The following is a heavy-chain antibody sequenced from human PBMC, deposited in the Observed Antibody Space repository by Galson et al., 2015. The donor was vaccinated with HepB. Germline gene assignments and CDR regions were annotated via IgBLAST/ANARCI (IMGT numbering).Heavy chain of an antibody. J-gene: IGHJ4*02. CDR3: ARDPPWSGRYFDY. CDR1: GFTFSSYA. V-gene: IGHV3-30*04. CDR2: ISYDGSNK. Sequence: SLRLSCAASGFTFSSYAMHWVRQAPGKGLEWVAVISYDGSNKYYADSVKGRFTISRDNSKNTLYLQMNSLRAEDTAVYYCARDPPWSGRYFDYWGQGALVTVSS. D-gene: IGHD3-10*01.